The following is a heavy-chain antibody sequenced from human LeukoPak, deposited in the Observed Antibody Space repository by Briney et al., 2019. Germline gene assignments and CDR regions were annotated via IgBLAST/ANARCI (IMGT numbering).Heavy chain of an antibody. J-gene: IGHJ4*02. V-gene: IGHV4-34*01. D-gene: IGHD3-22*01. CDR1: GGSFSGYY. Sequence: TSETLSLTCAVYGGSFSGYYWSWIRQPPGKGLEWIGEINHSGSTNYNPSLKSRVTMSVDTSKNQFSLKLSSVTAADTAVYYCARDHYYDSSLDYWGQGTLVTVSS. CDR3: ARDHYYDSSLDY. CDR2: INHSGST.